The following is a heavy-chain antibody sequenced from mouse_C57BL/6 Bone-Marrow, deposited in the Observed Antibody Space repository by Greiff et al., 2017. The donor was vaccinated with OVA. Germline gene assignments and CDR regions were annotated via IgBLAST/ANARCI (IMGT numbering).Heavy chain of an antibody. CDR1: GFTFSSYA. CDR2: ISDGGSYT. D-gene: IGHD1-1*01. CDR3: ARGGVYYGRDFDV. J-gene: IGHJ1*03. V-gene: IGHV5-4*03. Sequence: EVKLMESGGGLVKPGGSLKLSCAASGFTFSSYAMSWVRQTPEKRLEWVATISDGGSYTYYPDNVKGRFTISRDNAKNNLYLQMSHLKSEDTAMYYCARGGVYYGRDFDVWGTGTTVTVSS.